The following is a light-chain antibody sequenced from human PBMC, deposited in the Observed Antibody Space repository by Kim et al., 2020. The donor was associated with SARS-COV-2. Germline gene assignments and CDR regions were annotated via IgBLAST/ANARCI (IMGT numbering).Light chain of an antibody. V-gene: IGLV1-51*01. Sequence: QSVLTQPPSVSAAPGQNVTISCSGSSSNIGNNFVSWYQQLPGTVPKVLIYDNDKVFSVIPNHFSGSKSGTSATLGITGLQTGDEADYYCGAWDSSLSAWVFGGGTQLTVL. J-gene: IGLJ3*02. CDR1: SSNIGNNF. CDR2: DND. CDR3: GAWDSSLSAWV.